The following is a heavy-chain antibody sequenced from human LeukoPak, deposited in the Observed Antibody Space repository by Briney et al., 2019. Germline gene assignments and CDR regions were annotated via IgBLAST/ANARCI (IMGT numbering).Heavy chain of an antibody. CDR2: LIPMFGTT. CDR1: GGTFRYYA. V-gene: IGHV1-69*13. J-gene: IGHJ5*02. Sequence: ASVKVSCKTSGGTFRYYAIGWVRQAPGHGLEWMGGLIPMFGTTNYAQQFQGRVTITADESTTTSYMELSRLRFEDTAVYFCARVAAGTTFMDNWFDPWGQGTLVTVSS. D-gene: IGHD1-7*01. CDR3: ARVAAGTTFMDNWFDP.